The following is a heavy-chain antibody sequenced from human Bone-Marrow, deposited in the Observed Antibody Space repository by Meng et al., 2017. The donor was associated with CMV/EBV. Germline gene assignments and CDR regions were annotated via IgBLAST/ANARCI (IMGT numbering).Heavy chain of an antibody. J-gene: IGHJ4*02. D-gene: IGHD3-22*01. Sequence: SLKISCAASGFTFDDYAMHWVRQAPGKGLEWVSGISWNSGDMGHADSVKGRFTISRDNARNSLYLQMNSLRAEDTALYYCARVYSSGLYYFDFWGRGTQVTVSS. CDR1: GFTFDDYA. CDR2: ISWNSGDM. V-gene: IGHV3-9*01. CDR3: ARVYSSGLYYFDF.